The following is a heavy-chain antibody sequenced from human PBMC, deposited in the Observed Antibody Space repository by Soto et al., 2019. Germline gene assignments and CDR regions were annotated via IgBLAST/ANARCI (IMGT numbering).Heavy chain of an antibody. CDR2: INSYGRSE. J-gene: IGHJ4*02. CDR1: GFTFSSYW. Sequence: EVQLVEAGGGLVQPGGSLRLSCAASGFTFSSYWLQWVRQAPGQGLVWVSSINSYGRSEKYADSVKGRFTISRDNAKNNLYVQMNNLRDEDTAVYYCAREEELAVTADCWGQGNLVTVFS. V-gene: IGHV3-74*03. D-gene: IGHD2-21*02. CDR3: AREEELAVTADC.